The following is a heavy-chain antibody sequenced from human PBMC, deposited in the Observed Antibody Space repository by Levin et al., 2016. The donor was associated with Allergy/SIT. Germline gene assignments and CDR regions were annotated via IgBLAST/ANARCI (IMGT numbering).Heavy chain of an antibody. CDR2: ISSSSSTI. Sequence: GGSLRLSCAASGFTFSSYSMNWVRQAPGKGLEWVSYISSSSSTIYYADSVKGRFTISRDNAKNSLYLQMNSLRAEDTAVYYCARKIAIADKYYYYGMDVWGQGTTVTVSS. CDR3: ARKIAIADKYYYYGMDV. J-gene: IGHJ6*02. V-gene: IGHV3-48*01. CDR1: GFTFSSYS. D-gene: IGHD2-21*01.